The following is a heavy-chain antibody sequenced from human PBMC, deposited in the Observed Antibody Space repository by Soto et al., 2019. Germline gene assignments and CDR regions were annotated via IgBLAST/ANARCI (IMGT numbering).Heavy chain of an antibody. Sequence: QLQLQESGPGLVKPSETLSLTCTVSGGSISSSSYYWGWIRQPPGKGLEWIGSIYYSGSTYYNPSLKSRVTISVDTSKNQFSLKLSSGTAADTAVYYCARHTGVGSYYYYYGMDVWGQGTTVTVSS. CDR3: ARHTGVGSYYYYYGMDV. CDR1: GGSISSSSYY. V-gene: IGHV4-39*01. D-gene: IGHD1-26*01. J-gene: IGHJ6*02. CDR2: IYYSGST.